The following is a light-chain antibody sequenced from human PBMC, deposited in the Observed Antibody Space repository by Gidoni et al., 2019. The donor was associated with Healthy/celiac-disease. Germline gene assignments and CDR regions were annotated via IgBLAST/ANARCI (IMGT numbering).Light chain of an antibody. CDR1: QDISNY. J-gene: IGKJ4*01. Sequence: DIQMTQSPSSLSASVGDRVTITCQASQDISNYLHWYQQKPGKAPKLLIYYASNLETGVPSRFSGSGSGTDFTFTISSLQPEDIATYYCQQYDNLSLTFGEGTKVEIK. V-gene: IGKV1-33*01. CDR2: YAS. CDR3: QQYDNLSLT.